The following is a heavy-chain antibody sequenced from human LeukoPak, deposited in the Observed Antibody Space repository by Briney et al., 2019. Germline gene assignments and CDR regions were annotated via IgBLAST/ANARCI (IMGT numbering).Heavy chain of an antibody. D-gene: IGHD4-17*01. CDR2: IFYGGST. Sequence: SETLSLTCTVSSGSISTSNYYWGWVRQPPGKALEWIGNIFYGGSTYYSPSLKSRVTISVDTSKNQFSLKLSSVTAADTAVYYCARGTVFDPWGQGTLVTVSS. CDR3: ARGTVFDP. CDR1: SGSISTSNYY. V-gene: IGHV4-39*07. J-gene: IGHJ5*02.